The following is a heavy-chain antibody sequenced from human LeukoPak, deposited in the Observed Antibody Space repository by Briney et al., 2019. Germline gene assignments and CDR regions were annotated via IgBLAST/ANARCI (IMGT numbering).Heavy chain of an antibody. J-gene: IGHJ5*02. D-gene: IGHD2-21*02. CDR1: GYTFTNYG. CDR3: GRDACVSCGGDCCHDP. V-gene: IGHV1-18*01. Sequence: ASVKVSCKASGYTFTNYGINWVRQAPGQGLEWMAWINANNGETRYAQKFQGRVILTTDTPTTTAYMELRNLRSDDTAVCYCGRDACVSCGGDCCHDPWGQGTLVTVSS. CDR2: INANNGET.